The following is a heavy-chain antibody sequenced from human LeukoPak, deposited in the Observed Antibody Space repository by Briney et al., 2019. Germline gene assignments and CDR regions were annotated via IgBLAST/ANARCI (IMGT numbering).Heavy chain of an antibody. CDR1: GFTFSSYA. V-gene: IGHV3-23*01. CDR2: ISDSGDIT. D-gene: IGHD1-26*01. Sequence: PGGSLRLSCAASGFTFSSYAMSWLRQAPGKGREWVSGISDSGDITYYADSVKGRFTISRDNSKNTLYVQMNSLRVEDTAVYYCAKDRRGGSYYAATLDIWGQGTMVTVSS. CDR3: AKDRRGGSYYAATLDI. J-gene: IGHJ3*02.